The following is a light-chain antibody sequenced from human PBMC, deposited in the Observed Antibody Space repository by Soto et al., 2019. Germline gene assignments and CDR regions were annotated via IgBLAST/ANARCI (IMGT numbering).Light chain of an antibody. J-gene: IGKJ1*01. CDR1: QSVSRY. CDR2: DAS. Sequence: EIVLTQSPATLSLSPGERATLSCRASQSVSRYLAWYQHKPGQAPRLLIYDASKRATGIPARFSGSGSGTDFTLTISSLEPEDFAVYYCQQRSNWPPTWTFGQGTRMEIK. V-gene: IGKV3-11*01. CDR3: QQRSNWPPTWT.